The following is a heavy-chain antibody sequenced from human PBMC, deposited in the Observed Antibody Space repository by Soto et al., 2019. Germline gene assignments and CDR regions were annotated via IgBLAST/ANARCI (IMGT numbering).Heavy chain of an antibody. CDR1: GFTFSSYS. J-gene: IGHJ4*02. CDR3: ARDFGSAVIPPQPGSPDY. Sequence: GGSLRLSCAASGFTFSSYSMNWVRQAPGKGLEWVSSISSSSSYIYYADSVKGRFTISRDNAKNSLYLQMNSLRAEDTAVYYCARDFGSAVIPPQPGSPDYWGQGTLVTVSS. CDR2: ISSSSSYI. D-gene: IGHD3-22*01. V-gene: IGHV3-21*01.